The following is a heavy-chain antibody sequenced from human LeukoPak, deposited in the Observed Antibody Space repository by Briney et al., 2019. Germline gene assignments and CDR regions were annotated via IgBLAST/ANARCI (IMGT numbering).Heavy chain of an antibody. CDR1: VVSIIIDNYD. J-gene: IGHJ4*02. CDR2: MTYAGHT. Sequence: PSETLCLSCTVSVVSIIIDNYDGSWVRHPPGKGLLWGRSMTYAGHTYYPPPLQRRVTISVDTSKNQFSLHLASVTAAATAIYYCARDTYLYRGGSDYWGLGTLVTVSS. D-gene: IGHD3-16*01. V-gene: IGHV4-39*02. CDR3: ARDTYLYRGGSDY.